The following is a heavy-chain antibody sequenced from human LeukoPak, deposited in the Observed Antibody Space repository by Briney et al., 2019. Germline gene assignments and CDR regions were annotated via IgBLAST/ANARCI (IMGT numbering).Heavy chain of an antibody. CDR1: GFTFSSSW. D-gene: IGHD3-22*01. CDR2: INGDGSST. V-gene: IGHV3-74*01. CDR3: VKGEDSYDSGGYMNLDN. Sequence: GGSLRLSCAASGFTFSSSWMHWVRQAPGKGLVWVSRINGDGSSTDYADSVKGRFTISRDNAKNTLYLQMNSLRAEDTAVYYCVKGEDSYDSGGYMNLDNWGQGTLVTVSS. J-gene: IGHJ4*02.